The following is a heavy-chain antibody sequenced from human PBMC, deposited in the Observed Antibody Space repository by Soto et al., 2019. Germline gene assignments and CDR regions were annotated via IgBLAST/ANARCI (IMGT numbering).Heavy chain of an antibody. D-gene: IGHD3-3*01. CDR3: AKCMHYDFWSGYGRAFDI. V-gene: IGHV3-23*01. CDR1: GFTFSTYG. Sequence: EVQLLESGGGWVQPGGSLRLACAASGFTFSTYGMTWVRQSPGTGLAWVSATSGSGTSTYYADSVRGRITISRDNSQNTLYLQMHSLRVEGTAVYYWAKCMHYDFWSGYGRAFDIWGQGTMVTVSS. CDR2: TSGSGTST. J-gene: IGHJ3*02.